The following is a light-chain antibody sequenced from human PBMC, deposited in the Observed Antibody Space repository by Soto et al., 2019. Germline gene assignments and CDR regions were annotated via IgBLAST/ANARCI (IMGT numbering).Light chain of an antibody. Sequence: QSALTQPASVSGSPGQSIAISCARTSSDIGTYNHVSWYQQHPGKAPQLIIYEDINRPSGLSSRFSGSKSGNTASLTISGLQAEDEADYFCCSYTTSSTLVCGTGTKLTVL. CDR1: SSDIGTYNH. J-gene: IGLJ1*01. CDR2: EDI. CDR3: CSYTTSSTLV. V-gene: IGLV2-14*01.